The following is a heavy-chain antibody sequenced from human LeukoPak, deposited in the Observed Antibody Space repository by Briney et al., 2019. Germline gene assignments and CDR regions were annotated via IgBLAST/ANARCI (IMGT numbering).Heavy chain of an antibody. J-gene: IGHJ4*02. D-gene: IGHD2-21*02. CDR1: GFTFSRNG. Sequence: PGGTLRLSCAASGFTFSRNGMTWVRQAPGKGLEWFSAISGSGGNTYYADSVKGRFTISRDNSKNTMYQQMYSLRNDATAVYYCXXXXXXVETGNYYWGAFWGQGTLVTVSS. CDR2: ISGSGGNT. CDR3: XXXXXXVETGNYYWGAF. V-gene: IGHV3-23*01.